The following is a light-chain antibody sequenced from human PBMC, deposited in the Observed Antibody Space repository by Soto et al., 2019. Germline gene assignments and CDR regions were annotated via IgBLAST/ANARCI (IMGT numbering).Light chain of an antibody. CDR3: QQSET. Sequence: DIQLTQSPSSLSASVGDRVTITCRTSQTISRYLNWYQQKPGKAPKLLIYAASSLQGGVPSRFSGGGFGTDFTRTISNLQPEDFATYFCQQSETFGQGTKV. CDR2: AAS. V-gene: IGKV1-39*01. J-gene: IGKJ1*01. CDR1: QTISRY.